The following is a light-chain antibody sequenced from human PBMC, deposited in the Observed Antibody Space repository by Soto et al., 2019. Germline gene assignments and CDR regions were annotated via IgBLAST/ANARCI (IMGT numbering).Light chain of an antibody. Sequence: DIVRTRTPLSSPVTIGQPASISCRSSQSLVHSDGNTYLSWLQQKPGQPPKALIYWASTRESGVPDRFSGSGSGTDFTLTISSLQAEDVAVYYCQQYYTTPWTFGQGTKVE. V-gene: IGKV2-24*01. CDR1: QSLVHSDGNTY. CDR3: QQYYTTPWT. J-gene: IGKJ1*01. CDR2: WAS.